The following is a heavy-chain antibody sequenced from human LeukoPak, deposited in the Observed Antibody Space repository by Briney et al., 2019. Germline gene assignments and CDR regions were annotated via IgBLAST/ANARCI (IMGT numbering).Heavy chain of an antibody. J-gene: IGHJ6*03. D-gene: IGHD4-11*01. CDR2: IIPIFGTA. CDR1: GGTFSSYA. V-gene: IGHV1-69*01. CDR3: ARVGEWSTVTTYGYYYYYMDV. Sequence: GSSVKVSCKASGGTFSSYAISWVRQAPGQGLEWMGGIIPIFGTANYAQKFQGRVTITADESTSTAYMELSSLRSEDTAVYYCARVGEWSTVTTYGYYYYYMDVWGKGTTVTVSS.